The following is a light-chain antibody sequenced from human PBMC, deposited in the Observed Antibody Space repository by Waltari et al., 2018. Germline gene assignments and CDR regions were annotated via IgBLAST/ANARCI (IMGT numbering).Light chain of an antibody. CDR3: MQGLLPPLT. Sequence: IVMTQTPPSLSVTPGQSASISCKSNQSLLYSDGKTSLHWYLQRPGQSPQLLIYDVSSRFAGVPDRINGRGSGTDFTLDISRVEAEDVGVYYCMQGLLPPLTFGGGTKVEIK. CDR1: QSLLYSDGKTS. V-gene: IGKV2-29*02. CDR2: DVS. J-gene: IGKJ4*01.